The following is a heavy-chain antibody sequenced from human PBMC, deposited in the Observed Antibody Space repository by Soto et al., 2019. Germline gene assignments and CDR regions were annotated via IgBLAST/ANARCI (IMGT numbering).Heavy chain of an antibody. D-gene: IGHD1-7*01. Sequence: SRSLTCTVSGGGISIGVYYWSWIRQHPGKGLEWIGYIYYSGSTYYNPSLKSRVTISVDTSKNQFSLKLSSVTAADTAVYYCARHGITGTTNNAFDIWGQGTMVTVSS. CDR1: GGGISIGVYY. V-gene: IGHV4-31*03. J-gene: IGHJ3*02. CDR2: IYYSGST. CDR3: ARHGITGTTNNAFDI.